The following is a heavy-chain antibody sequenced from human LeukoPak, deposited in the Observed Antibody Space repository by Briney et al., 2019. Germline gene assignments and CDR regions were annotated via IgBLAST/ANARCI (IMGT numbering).Heavy chain of an antibody. Sequence: GGSLRLSCAASGFTFSSYAMSWVRQAPGKGLEWVSAISGSGGSTYYADSVKGRFTISRDNSKNTLYLQMNSPRAEDTAVYYCAKDSITIFGVVIIPWFDYWGQGTLVTVSS. CDR2: ISGSGGST. D-gene: IGHD3-3*01. V-gene: IGHV3-23*01. CDR3: AKDSITIFGVVIIPWFDY. CDR1: GFTFSSYA. J-gene: IGHJ4*02.